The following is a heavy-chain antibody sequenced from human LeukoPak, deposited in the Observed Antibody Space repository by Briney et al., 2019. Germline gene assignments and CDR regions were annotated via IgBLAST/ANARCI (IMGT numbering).Heavy chain of an antibody. D-gene: IGHD4-17*01. CDR1: GGSVSSTSYY. V-gene: IGHV4-39*01. CDR3: ARSHLSDYGDYKVYYGMDV. CDR2: VYYTENT. J-gene: IGHJ6*02. Sequence: SETLSLTCSVSGGSVSSTSYYWAWIRRPPGKVLEWIGSVYYTENTHYNPSLKSRVTISVDTSKNQFSLKLSSVTAADTAVYYCARSHLSDYGDYKVYYGMDVWGQGTTVTVSS.